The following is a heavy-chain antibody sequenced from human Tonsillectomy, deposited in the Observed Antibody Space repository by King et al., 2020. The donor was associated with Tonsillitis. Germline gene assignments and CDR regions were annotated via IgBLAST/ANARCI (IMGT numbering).Heavy chain of an antibody. CDR1: VGSISSGSDY. CDR3: ARETSYDFWSGYPNWFDP. Sequence: QLQESGPGLVKPSQTLSLTCNVSVGSISSGSDYWSWIRKPAGKGLEWSGCIFTSGSTNYNTSQKSRVTMSVATSKNHCSRMLSSVTAVETAVYYCARETSYDFWSGYPNWFDPWGQGTLVTVSS. V-gene: IGHV4-61*02. J-gene: IGHJ5*02. CDR2: IFTSGST. D-gene: IGHD3-3*01.